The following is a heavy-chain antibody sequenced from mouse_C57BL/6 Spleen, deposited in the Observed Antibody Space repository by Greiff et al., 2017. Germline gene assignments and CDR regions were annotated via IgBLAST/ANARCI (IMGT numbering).Heavy chain of an antibody. V-gene: IGHV1-80*01. J-gene: IGHJ1*03. Sequence: QVQLQQSGAELVKPGASVKISCKASGYAFSSYWMNWVKQRPGKGLEWIGKIYPGDGNTNYTGKFKGKATLTADKSSSTAYMQLSSLTSKDSAVDFCARAYSEYDWYFDVWGTGTTVTVAS. CDR1: GYAFSSYW. D-gene: IGHD2-4*01. CDR2: IYPGDGNT. CDR3: ARAYSEYDWYFDV.